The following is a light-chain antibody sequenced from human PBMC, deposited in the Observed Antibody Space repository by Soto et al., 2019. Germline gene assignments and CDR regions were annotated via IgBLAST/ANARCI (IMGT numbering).Light chain of an antibody. J-gene: IGKJ4*01. CDR2: DGS. V-gene: IGKV1-5*01. CDR3: QQYNTYSALP. Sequence: EIPMAQSPSILSASVGDRVTMTCRASQSIGTWLAWYQQKPGKAPKLLMYDGSTLESGVSSRFSGSGSGTEFTLTISSLHPDDFATFYCQQYNTYSALPFGGGTKVES. CDR1: QSIGTW.